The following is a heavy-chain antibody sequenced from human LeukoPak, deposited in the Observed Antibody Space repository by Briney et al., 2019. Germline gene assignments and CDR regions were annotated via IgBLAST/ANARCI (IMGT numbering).Heavy chain of an antibody. CDR1: GFTFDDYA. V-gene: IGHV3-9*01. D-gene: IGHD5-24*01. J-gene: IGHJ4*02. CDR3: AKEFREGYGCQFDY. Sequence: GRSLRLSCAASGFTFDDYAMHWVRQAPGKGLEWVSGISWNSGSIGYADSVKGRFTISRDNAKNSLYLQMNSLRAEDTALYYCAKEFREGYGCQFDYWGQGTLVTVSS. CDR2: ISWNSGSI.